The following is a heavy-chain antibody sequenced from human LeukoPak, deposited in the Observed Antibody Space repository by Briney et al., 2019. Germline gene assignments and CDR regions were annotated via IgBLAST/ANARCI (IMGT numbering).Heavy chain of an antibody. CDR3: ARVGGWYGNY. J-gene: IGHJ4*02. V-gene: IGHV4-39*07. CDR1: GGSISSSSYY. CDR2: IYYSGST. Sequence: SETLSLTCTVSGGSISSSSYYWGWIRQPPGRGLEWIGSIYYSGSTYYNPSLKSRVTISVDTSKNQFSLKLSSVTAADTAVYYCARVGGWYGNYWGQGTLVTVSS. D-gene: IGHD6-19*01.